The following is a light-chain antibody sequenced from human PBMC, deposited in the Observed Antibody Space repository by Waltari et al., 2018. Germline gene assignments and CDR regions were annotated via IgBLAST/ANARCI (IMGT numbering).Light chain of an antibody. CDR3: AAWDDNLNGWA. J-gene: IGLJ3*02. Sequence: QSVLTQPPSASGTPGQRVTISCSGSSSNIGFNTVSWYQQVPGAAPRILRYTDNQRPAGVPDRVSGSKSGSSASLAISGLRPEDEADYYCAAWDDNLNGWAFGGGTKVTVL. V-gene: IGLV1-44*01. CDR1: SSNIGFNT. CDR2: TDN.